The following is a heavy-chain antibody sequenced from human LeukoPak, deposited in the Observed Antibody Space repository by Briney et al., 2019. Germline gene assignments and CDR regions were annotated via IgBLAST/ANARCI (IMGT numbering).Heavy chain of an antibody. CDR1: GFTFSSYA. Sequence: GGSLRLSCAASGFTFSSYAMNWVRQAPGKGLEWVSSISGSGGSTYYADSVKGWFTISRDNSKNTLYLQMNSLRAEDTAVYYCARGGPAAGRFDYWGQGTLVTVSS. J-gene: IGHJ4*02. CDR3: ARGGPAAGRFDY. D-gene: IGHD6-13*01. CDR2: ISGSGGST. V-gene: IGHV3-23*01.